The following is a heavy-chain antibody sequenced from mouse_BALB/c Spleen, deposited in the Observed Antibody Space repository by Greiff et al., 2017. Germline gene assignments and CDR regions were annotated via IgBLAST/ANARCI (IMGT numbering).Heavy chain of an antibody. CDR1: GYSFTGYY. J-gene: IGHJ4*01. V-gene: IGHV1S34*01. CDR2: ISCYNGAT. Sequence: LVKTGASVKISCKASGYSFTGYYMHWVKQSHGKSLEWIGYISCYNGATSYNQKFKGKATITVDTSSSTAYMQFNSLTSEDSAVYYCARYDYDDPYAMDYWGQGTSVTVSS. CDR3: ARYDYDDPYAMDY. D-gene: IGHD2-4*01.